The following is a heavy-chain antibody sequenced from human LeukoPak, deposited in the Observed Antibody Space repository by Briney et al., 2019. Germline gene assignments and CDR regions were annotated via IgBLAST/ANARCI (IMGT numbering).Heavy chain of an antibody. D-gene: IGHD1-26*01. Sequence: ASVKVSCKASGYTFTSYAMNWVRQAPGQGLEWMGWINTNTGNPTYAQGFTGRFVFSLDTSVSTAYLQISSLKAEDTAVYYCARAFIVGASDAFDIWGQGTMVTVSS. CDR1: GYTFTSYA. CDR3: ARAFIVGASDAFDI. CDR2: INTNTGNP. J-gene: IGHJ3*02. V-gene: IGHV7-4-1*02.